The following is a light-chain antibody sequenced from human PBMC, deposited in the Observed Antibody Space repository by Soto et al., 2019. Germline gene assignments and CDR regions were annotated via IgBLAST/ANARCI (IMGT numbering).Light chain of an antibody. CDR1: QGISNY. V-gene: IGKV1-27*01. CDR3: QRYDSAPRT. J-gene: IGKJ3*01. CDR2: AAS. Sequence: DVQMTQSPSSLSASVGDRVTLTCRASQGISNYLAWYQQKSGKVPRLLIYAASTLQSGVPSRFSGSGSGSDFTLTIISLQPEDVATYYCQRYDSAPRTFGPGTKVDIK.